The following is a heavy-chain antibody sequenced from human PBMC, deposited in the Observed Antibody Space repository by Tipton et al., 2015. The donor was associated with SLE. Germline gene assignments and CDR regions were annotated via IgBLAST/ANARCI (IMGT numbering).Heavy chain of an antibody. J-gene: IGHJ4*02. CDR3: ARAIGANFFNF. Sequence: TLSLTCAVYGGSFSGYYWGWIRQPPGKGLEWIGSIYYSGSTYYNPSLKSRVTISADTSKNQFSLRLTSVTAADTAMYYCARAIGANFFNFWGQGTLVTVSS. V-gene: IGHV4-34*01. CDR1: GGSFSGYY. CDR2: IYYSGST. D-gene: IGHD3-16*01.